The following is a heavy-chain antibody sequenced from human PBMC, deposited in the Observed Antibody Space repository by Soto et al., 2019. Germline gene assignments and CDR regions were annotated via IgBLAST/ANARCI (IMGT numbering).Heavy chain of an antibody. D-gene: IGHD2-15*01. CDR1: GRSIRNYY. Sequence: SETLSLTCTLAGRSIRNYYWSWVRQPPGKGLEWIGYIYDSGSTNYNPSLKSRVTISVDTSKNQFSLRLTSVTAADTAVYYCAAAPRYWGQGTLVTVS. J-gene: IGHJ4*02. CDR3: AAAPRY. CDR2: IYDSGST. V-gene: IGHV4-59*01.